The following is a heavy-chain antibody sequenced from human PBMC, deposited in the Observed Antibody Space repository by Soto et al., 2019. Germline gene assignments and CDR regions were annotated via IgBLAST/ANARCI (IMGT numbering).Heavy chain of an antibody. CDR2: ISGSGGST. CDR3: AGYDGSGYSAEPLDY. Sequence: GGSLRLSCAASGFTFSSYAMSWVSQAPGKGLEWVSAISGSGGSTYYADSVKGRFTISRDNSKNTLYLQMNSLRAEDTAVYYCAGYDGSGYSAEPLDYWGQGTLVTVSS. J-gene: IGHJ4*02. CDR1: GFTFSSYA. D-gene: IGHD3-22*01. V-gene: IGHV3-23*01.